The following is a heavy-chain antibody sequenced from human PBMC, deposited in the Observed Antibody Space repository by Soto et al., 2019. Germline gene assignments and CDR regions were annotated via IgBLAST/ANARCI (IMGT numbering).Heavy chain of an antibody. CDR1: GYTFSIYG. D-gene: IGHD1-1*01. J-gene: IGHJ4*02. CDR2: SGAQNGDT. Sequence: QVQLVQSGAEVKKPGASVKVSCKASGYTFSIYGFSWVRQAPGQGLEWMGWSGAQNGDTNYAQNFQCRVTMTTATASTTSSMELRSLTSDATAVYFCARDWKRAESFDPRGQGTLITVSS. V-gene: IGHV1-18*01. CDR3: ARDWKRAESFDP.